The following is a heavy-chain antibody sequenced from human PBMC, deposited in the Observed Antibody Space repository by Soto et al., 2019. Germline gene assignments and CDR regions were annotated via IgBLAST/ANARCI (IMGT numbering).Heavy chain of an antibody. V-gene: IGHV4-31*03. D-gene: IGHD3-10*01. CDR2: IYYSGST. Sequence: QVQLQESGPGLVKPSQTLSLTCTVSGGSISSGGYYWSWIRQHPGKGLEWIGYIYYSGSTYYNPSLTSRVTISVDTSKNQFSLKLSSVTAADTAVYYCARVRIWFGELSEFDPWGQGTLVTVSS. CDR3: ARVRIWFGELSEFDP. CDR1: GGSISSGGYY. J-gene: IGHJ5*02.